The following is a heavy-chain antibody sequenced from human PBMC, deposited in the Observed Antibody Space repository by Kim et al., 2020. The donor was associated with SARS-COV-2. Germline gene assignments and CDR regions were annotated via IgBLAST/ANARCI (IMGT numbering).Heavy chain of an antibody. CDR2: ISSSSSYI. J-gene: IGHJ4*02. Sequence: GGSLRLSCAASGFTFSSYSMNWVRQAPGKGLEWVSSISSSSSYIYYADSVKGRFTISRDNAKNSLYLQMNSLRAEDTAVYYCARAVVAYYYDSSGLTGPDYWGQGALVTVSS. CDR3: ARAVVAYYYDSSGLTGPDY. D-gene: IGHD3-22*01. CDR1: GFTFSSYS. V-gene: IGHV3-21*01.